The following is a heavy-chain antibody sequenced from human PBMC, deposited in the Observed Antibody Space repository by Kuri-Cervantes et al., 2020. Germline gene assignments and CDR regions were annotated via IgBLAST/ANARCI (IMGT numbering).Heavy chain of an antibody. CDR3: ARPPGGGSSSFLT. Sequence: SVKVSCKASGGTFSSYAISWVRQAPGQGLEWMGGIIPIFGTANYAQKFQGRVTITADESTSTAYMELSSLKASDTAMYYCARPPGGGSSSFLTWGQGTLVTVSS. J-gene: IGHJ5*02. D-gene: IGHD6-6*01. CDR2: IIPIFGTA. V-gene: IGHV1-69*13. CDR1: GGTFSSYA.